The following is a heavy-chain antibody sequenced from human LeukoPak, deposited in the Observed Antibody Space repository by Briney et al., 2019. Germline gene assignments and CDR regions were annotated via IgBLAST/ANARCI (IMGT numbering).Heavy chain of an antibody. V-gene: IGHV5-51*01. Sequence: GESRKISGKGAGYSFTSYWIGWVRQMPGKSLDWMGIIYPGDSDTRYSPSFQGQVTISADKSISTPYLQGSRLEPPDTPMYHCASQGGSRGTGPFDYCGQGPLVTVSS. CDR1: GYSFTSYW. D-gene: IGHD1-1*01. CDR2: IYPGDSDT. CDR3: ASQGGSRGTGPFDY. J-gene: IGHJ4*02.